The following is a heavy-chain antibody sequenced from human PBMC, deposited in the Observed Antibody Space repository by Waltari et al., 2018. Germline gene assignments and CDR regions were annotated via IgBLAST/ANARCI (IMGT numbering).Heavy chain of an antibody. CDR2: INHSGST. CDR1: GGSFSGYY. V-gene: IGHV4-34*01. Sequence: QVQLQQWGAGLLKPSETLSLTCAVDGGSFSGYYWSWTRQPPGKGLEWIGEINHSGSTNYNPSLKSRVTISVDTSKNQFSLKLSSVTAADTAVYYCARVPLTTNIFDYWGQGTLVTVSS. D-gene: IGHD4-17*01. CDR3: ARVPLTTNIFDY. J-gene: IGHJ4*02.